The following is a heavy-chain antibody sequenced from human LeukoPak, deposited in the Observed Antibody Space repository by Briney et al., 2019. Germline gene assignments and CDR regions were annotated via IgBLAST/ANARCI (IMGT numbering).Heavy chain of an antibody. J-gene: IGHJ1*01. V-gene: IGHV3-15*01. CDR2: IKSKTDGGTT. D-gene: IGHD3-16*01. CDR1: GFTFSNAW. Sequence: PGGSLGLSCAASGFTFSNAWMSWVRQAPGKGREWVGRIKSKTDGGTTDYAAPVKGRFTISRDDSKNTLYLQMNSLKTEDTAVYYCTTVISPDRHSRWGYFQHWGQGTLVTVSS. CDR3: TTVISPDRHSRWGYFQH.